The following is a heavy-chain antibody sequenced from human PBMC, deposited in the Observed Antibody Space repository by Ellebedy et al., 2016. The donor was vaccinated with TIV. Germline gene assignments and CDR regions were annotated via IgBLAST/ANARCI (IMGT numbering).Heavy chain of an antibody. J-gene: IGHJ4*02. CDR1: GFTFDDYA. D-gene: IGHD3-22*01. V-gene: IGHV3-30-3*01. CDR2: ISSDGSNK. CDR3: ARGETADYYDSSGYYQRLLWGFDY. Sequence: GESLKISCAASGFTFDDYAMHWVRQAPGKGLEWVAVISSDGSNKDYADSVKGRFTISRDKSKTTLYLQMNSLRAEDTAVYYCARGETADYYDSSGYYQRLLWGFDYWGQGTLVTVSS.